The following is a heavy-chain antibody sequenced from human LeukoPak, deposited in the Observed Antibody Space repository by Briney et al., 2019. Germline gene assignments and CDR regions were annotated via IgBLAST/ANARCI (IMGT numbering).Heavy chain of an antibody. D-gene: IGHD6-13*01. J-gene: IGHJ4*02. Sequence: ASVKVSCKASGYTFTSYGISWVRQAPGQGLEWMGWISAYNGNTNYAQKLQGRVTMTTDTSTSTAYMGLRSLRSDDTAVYYCAREAGKGSSWLGDFDYWGQGTLVTVSS. CDR3: AREAGKGSSWLGDFDY. CDR1: GYTFTSYG. V-gene: IGHV1-18*01. CDR2: ISAYNGNT.